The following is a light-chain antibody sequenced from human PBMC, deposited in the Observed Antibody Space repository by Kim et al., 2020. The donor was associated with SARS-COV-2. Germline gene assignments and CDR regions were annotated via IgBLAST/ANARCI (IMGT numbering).Light chain of an antibody. Sequence: SYELTQPPSVSVSPGQTASVTCSGNNLADKYVCWYQQKPGQSPVLILYQDTKRPSGIPERFSGSNSGKTATLTISGTQAMDEADYYCQAWDITTAVFGT. CDR2: QDT. V-gene: IGLV3-1*01. CDR1: NLADKY. CDR3: QAWDITTAV. J-gene: IGLJ1*01.